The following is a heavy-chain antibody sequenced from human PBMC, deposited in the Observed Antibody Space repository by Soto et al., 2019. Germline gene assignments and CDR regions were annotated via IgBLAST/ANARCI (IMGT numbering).Heavy chain of an antibody. V-gene: IGHV3-48*03. CDR3: AKASEWLFGNWFDP. CDR2: ISSSGSTI. J-gene: IGHJ5*02. D-gene: IGHD3-3*01. CDR1: GFTFSDFA. Sequence: GGSLRLSCVDSGFTFSDFAMHWVRQAPGKGLEWVSYISSSGSTIYYADSVKGRFTISRDNAKNSLYLQMNSLRAEDTAVYYCAKASEWLFGNWFDPWGQGTLVTVSS.